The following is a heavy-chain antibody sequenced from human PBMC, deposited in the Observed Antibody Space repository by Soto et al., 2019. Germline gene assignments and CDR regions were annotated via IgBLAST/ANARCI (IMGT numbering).Heavy chain of an antibody. CDR3: ARGPYSYSNYSYGIDV. J-gene: IGHJ6*02. Sequence: QVQLVQSGAEVKKPGSSVKVSCKASGGTFSSYAISWVRQAPGQGLEWMGGIIPIFGTANYAQKFQGRVTITGDKSTSTAYMELSSLRSEDTAVYYWARGPYSYSNYSYGIDVWGQGTTVTVSS. V-gene: IGHV1-69*14. CDR1: GGTFSSYA. D-gene: IGHD5-18*01. CDR2: IIPIFGTA.